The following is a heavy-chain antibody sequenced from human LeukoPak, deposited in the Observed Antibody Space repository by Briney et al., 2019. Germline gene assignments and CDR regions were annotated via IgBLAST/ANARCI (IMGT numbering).Heavy chain of an antibody. D-gene: IGHD6-19*01. Sequence: SETLSLTCTVSGGSISSYYWSWIRQPPGKGLEWIGYIYYSGSTNCNPSLKSRVTISVDTSKNQFSLKLSSVTAADTAVYYCARENLSSGWTLWGQGTLVTVSS. V-gene: IGHV4-59*12. J-gene: IGHJ4*02. CDR1: GGSISSYY. CDR2: IYYSGST. CDR3: ARENLSSGWTL.